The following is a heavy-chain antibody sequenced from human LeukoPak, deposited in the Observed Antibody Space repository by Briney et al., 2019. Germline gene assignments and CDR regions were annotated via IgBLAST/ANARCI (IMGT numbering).Heavy chain of an antibody. Sequence: GGSLRLSCAASGFTFSSYAMHWVRQAPGKGLEWVAVISYDGSNKYYAGSVKGRFTISRGNSKNTLYLQMNSLRAEDTAVYYCARDRGDSAFDIWGQGTMVTVSS. D-gene: IGHD3-10*01. V-gene: IGHV3-30-3*01. CDR2: ISYDGSNK. CDR3: ARDRGDSAFDI. CDR1: GFTFSSYA. J-gene: IGHJ3*02.